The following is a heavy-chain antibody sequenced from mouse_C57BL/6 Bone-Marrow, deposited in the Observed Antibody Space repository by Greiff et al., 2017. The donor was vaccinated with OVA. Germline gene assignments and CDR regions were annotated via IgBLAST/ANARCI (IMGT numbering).Heavy chain of an antibody. J-gene: IGHJ1*03. CDR3: ARHPFYYGSSYWYFDV. CDR2: ISSGGSYT. Sequence: EVQLVESGGDLVKPGGSLKLSCAASGFTFSSYGMSWVRQTPDKRLEWVATISSGGSYTYYPDSVKGRFTIYRDNAKNTLYLQMSSLKSEDTAMYYCARHPFYYGSSYWYFDVWGTGTTVTVSS. D-gene: IGHD1-1*01. V-gene: IGHV5-6*01. CDR1: GFTFSSYG.